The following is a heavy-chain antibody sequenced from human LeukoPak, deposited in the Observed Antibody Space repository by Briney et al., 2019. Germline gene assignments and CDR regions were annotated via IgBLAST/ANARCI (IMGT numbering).Heavy chain of an antibody. D-gene: IGHD4-17*01. CDR2: IYHSGST. Sequence: SETLSLTCAVSGYSISSGYYWGWIRPPPGKGLEWIGIIYHSGSTYYNPSLKSRVTISVDTSKNQFSLKLSSVTAADTAVYYCARDRAYGDSDLVAFDIWGQGTMVTVSS. CDR1: GYSISSGYY. V-gene: IGHV4-38-2*02. CDR3: ARDRAYGDSDLVAFDI. J-gene: IGHJ3*02.